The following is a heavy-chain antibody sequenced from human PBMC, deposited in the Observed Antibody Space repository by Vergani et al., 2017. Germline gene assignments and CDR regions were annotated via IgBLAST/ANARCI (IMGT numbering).Heavy chain of an antibody. CDR2: ISWNSGSI. D-gene: IGHD1-26*01. Sequence: EVQLVESGGGLVQPGRSLRLSCAASGFTFDDYAMHWVRQAPGKGLEWVSGISWNSGSIGYADSVKGRFTISRDNAKNSLYLQMNSLRAEDTALYYCARDRKWELHSWYFDLWGRGTLVTVSS. CDR1: GFTFDDYA. V-gene: IGHV3-9*01. CDR3: ARDRKWELHSWYFDL. J-gene: IGHJ2*01.